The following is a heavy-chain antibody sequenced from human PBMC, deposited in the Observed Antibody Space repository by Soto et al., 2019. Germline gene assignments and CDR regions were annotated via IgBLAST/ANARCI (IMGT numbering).Heavy chain of an antibody. J-gene: IGHJ3*02. Sequence: GESLKISCAASGFTFSSYDMHWVRQATGKGLEWVSAIGTAGDTYYPGSVKGRFTISRENAKNSLYLQMNSLRAGDTDVYYCARVDSRQAFDIWGQGTMVTVSS. V-gene: IGHV3-13*01. D-gene: IGHD4-4*01. CDR1: GFTFSSYD. CDR3: ARVDSRQAFDI. CDR2: IGTAGDT.